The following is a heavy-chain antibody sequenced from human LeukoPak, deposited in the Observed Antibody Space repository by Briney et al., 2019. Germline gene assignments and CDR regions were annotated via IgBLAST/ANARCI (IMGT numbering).Heavy chain of an antibody. J-gene: IGHJ3*02. CDR3: ARFPNYYDSSGYLDAFDI. CDR1: GYTFTSYG. Sequence: ASVKVSCKASGYTFTSYGISWVRQAPGQGLEWMGWISAYNGNTNYAQKLQGRVTMTRNTSISTAYMELSSLRSEDTAVYYCARFPNYYDSSGYLDAFDIWGQGTMVTVSS. V-gene: IGHV1-18*01. D-gene: IGHD3-22*01. CDR2: ISAYNGNT.